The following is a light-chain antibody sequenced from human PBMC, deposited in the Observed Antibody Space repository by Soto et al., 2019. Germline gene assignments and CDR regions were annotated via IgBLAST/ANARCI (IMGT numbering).Light chain of an antibody. V-gene: IGKV3-11*01. CDR2: DAS. J-gene: IGKJ4*01. CDR3: QQRSNWRGT. CDR1: QSVSSY. Sequence: EIVLTQSPATLSLSPGERATLSCRASQSVSSYLAWYQQKPGQAPRLLIYDASNRATGIPARFSGSGSGTDFTLTISSLAPEDFAVYYCQQRSNWRGTFGGGTKVEIK.